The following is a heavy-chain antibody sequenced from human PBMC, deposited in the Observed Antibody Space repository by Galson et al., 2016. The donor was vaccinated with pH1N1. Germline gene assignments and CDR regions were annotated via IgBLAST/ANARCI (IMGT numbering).Heavy chain of an antibody. J-gene: IGHJ3*01. V-gene: IGHV3-21*01. CDR3: ARVLRTVVFDF. CDR2: ISSSSIHI. CDR1: EFSEFSFSNYC. Sequence: SLRLSCAASEFSEFSFSNYCLNWVRQAPGKGLEWIASISSSSIHIKYADSVKGRFTISRDNGKFSVYLQMNNLRDDDTAVYYCARVLRTVVFDFWGQGTMVTVSS. D-gene: IGHD2-15*01.